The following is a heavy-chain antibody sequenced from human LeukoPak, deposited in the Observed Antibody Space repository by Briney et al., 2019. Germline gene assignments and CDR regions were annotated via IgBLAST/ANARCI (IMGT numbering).Heavy chain of an antibody. CDR1: GFTFSSYW. CDR3: VRSAFLTTEFYFDY. J-gene: IGHJ4*02. CDR2: IDTDGSVT. V-gene: IGHV3-74*01. Sequence: GGSLRLSCVASGFTFSSYWMHWVRQAPGKGLVWVSHIDTDGSVTNYADSVKGRFTISRDNAKNTLYLQMNSLRAEDTAVYYCVRSAFLTTEFYFDYWGQGALVTVSS. D-gene: IGHD4-11*01.